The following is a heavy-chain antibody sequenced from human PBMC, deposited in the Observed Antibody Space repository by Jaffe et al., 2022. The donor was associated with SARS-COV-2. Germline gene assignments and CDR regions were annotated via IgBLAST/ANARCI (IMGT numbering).Heavy chain of an antibody. V-gene: IGHV1-46*01. J-gene: IGHJ4*02. CDR1: GYTFTSYY. D-gene: IGHD6-19*01. CDR3: AREIRAVAGRTTHDY. CDR2: INPSGGST. Sequence: QVQLVQSGAEVKKPGASVKVSCKASGYTFTSYYMHWVRQAPGQGLEWMGIINPSGGSTSYAQKFQGRVTMTRDTSTSTVYMELSSLRSEDTAVYYCAREIRAVAGRTTHDYWGQGTLVTVSS.